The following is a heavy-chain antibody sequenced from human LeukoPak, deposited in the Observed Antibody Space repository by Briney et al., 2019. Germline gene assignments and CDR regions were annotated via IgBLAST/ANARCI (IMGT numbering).Heavy chain of an antibody. CDR2: ICYTGST. CDR3: VGGSWNWYLNL. D-gene: IGHD1-1*01. Sequence: SETLSLTCPGSGGSIISSTYYWGWIRQPPGKGLEWIGRICYTGSTYYHPSLNSRVTKSVETSSIRFSLKLSSVTAADTVVYHCVGGSWNWYLNLWGRGTLVTVSS. J-gene: IGHJ2*01. V-gene: IGHV4-39*02. CDR1: GGSIISSTYY.